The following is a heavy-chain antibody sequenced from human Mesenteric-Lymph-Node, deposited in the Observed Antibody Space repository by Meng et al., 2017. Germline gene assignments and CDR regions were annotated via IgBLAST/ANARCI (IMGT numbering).Heavy chain of an antibody. J-gene: IGHJ4*02. CDR1: GGSISSNGFY. Sequence: RLQVSGPGLVNTSETLCLTCIVSGGSISSNGFYCDWARQPPGKGLEWIRAIYHSGSTSYNPSLQSRVTMFVDTSKNQFSLMLTSVTATDTAVYYCARRRGGSGRDCWGQGTLVTVSS. V-gene: IGHV4-39*01. CDR2: IYHSGST. CDR3: ARRRGGSGRDC. D-gene: IGHD3-10*01.